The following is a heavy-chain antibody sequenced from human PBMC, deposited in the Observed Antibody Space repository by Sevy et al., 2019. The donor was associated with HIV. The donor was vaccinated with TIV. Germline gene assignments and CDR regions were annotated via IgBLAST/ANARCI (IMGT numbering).Heavy chain of an antibody. CDR1: GFTFSSYA. J-gene: IGHJ6*02. CDR2: ISYVGTSK. Sequence: GGSLRLSCAASGFTFSSYAMHWVRQAPGKGLEWVAVISYVGTSKYYADSVKGRFTIPRDNAKNTLYLQINSQRAADTAGYYSAGEKGEDTAMPGREYYYYSMDVWGQGTTVTVSS. CDR3: AGEKGEDTAMPGREYYYYSMDV. D-gene: IGHD5-18*01. V-gene: IGHV3-30-3*01.